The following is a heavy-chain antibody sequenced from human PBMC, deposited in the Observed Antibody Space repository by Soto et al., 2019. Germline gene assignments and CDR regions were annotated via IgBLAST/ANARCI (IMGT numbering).Heavy chain of an antibody. Sequence: QLQLQESGPGLVKPSETLSLTCTVSGGSISGSSDSWDWIRQPPGKGLEWIGSIYYSGSTYYNPSLKRRVTMSVDTSKNQFSLKLSSVTAPDTAFYYSVRLSNGGWFDPWGQGTLVTVSS. V-gene: IGHV4-39*01. CDR2: IYYSGST. J-gene: IGHJ5*02. CDR3: VRLSNGGWFDP. CDR1: GGSISGSSDS. D-gene: IGHD2-8*01.